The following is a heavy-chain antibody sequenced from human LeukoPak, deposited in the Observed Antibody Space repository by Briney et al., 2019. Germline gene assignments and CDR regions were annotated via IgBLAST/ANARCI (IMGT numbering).Heavy chain of an antibody. CDR3: ARDTDVPGLLWFGELFNWFDP. V-gene: IGHV4-39*07. CDR1: GGSISSSSYY. J-gene: IGHJ5*02. CDR2: IYHSGST. D-gene: IGHD3-10*01. Sequence: PSETLSPTCTVSGGSISSSSYYWGWIRQPPGKGLEWIGSIYHSGSTNYNPSLKSRVTISVDKSKNQFSLKLSSVTAADTAVYYCARDTDVPGLLWFGELFNWFDPWGQGTLVTVSS.